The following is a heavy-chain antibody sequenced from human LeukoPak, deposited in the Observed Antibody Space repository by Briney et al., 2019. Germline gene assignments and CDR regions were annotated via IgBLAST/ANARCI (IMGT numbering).Heavy chain of an antibody. V-gene: IGHV3-30*02. CDR1: GFTLSSYG. Sequence: GGSLRLSCAASGFTLSSYGMHWVRQAPGKGLEWVAFTRYDGSNKYYADSVKGRFTISRDNSKTTLYLQMASLRAEGTAVYYCARLYCSSTSCSWAYYFDYWGQGPLVTVSS. CDR3: ARLYCSSTSCSWAYYFDY. J-gene: IGHJ4*02. D-gene: IGHD2-2*01. CDR2: TRYDGSNK.